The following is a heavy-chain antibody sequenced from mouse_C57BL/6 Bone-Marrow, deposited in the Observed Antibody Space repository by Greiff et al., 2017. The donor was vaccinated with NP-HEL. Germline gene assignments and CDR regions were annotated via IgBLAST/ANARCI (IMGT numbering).Heavy chain of an antibody. CDR3: AKDWNYFDY. Sequence: QVQLKQSGAELVKPGASVKISCKASGYAFSSYWRNWVKQRPGKGLEWIGQIYPGDGDTNYNGKFKGKATLTADKSSSTAYMQLSSLTSEDSAVYFCAKDWNYFDYWGQGTTLTVSS. CDR1: GYAFSSYW. D-gene: IGHD4-1*01. V-gene: IGHV1-80*01. CDR2: IYPGDGDT. J-gene: IGHJ2*01.